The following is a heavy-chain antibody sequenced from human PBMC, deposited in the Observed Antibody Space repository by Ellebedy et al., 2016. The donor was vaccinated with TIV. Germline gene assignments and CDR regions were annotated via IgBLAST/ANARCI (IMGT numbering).Heavy chain of an antibody. CDR1: GFTFGDYA. CDR2: IRSKAYGGTT. CDR3: TRDFPLPCGGDCAYNWFNP. J-gene: IGHJ5*02. D-gene: IGHD2-21*01. V-gene: IGHV3-49*03. Sequence: GESLKISCTASGFTFGDYAMSWFRQAPGKGLEWVGFIRSKAYGGTTEYAASVKGRFTISRDDSKSIAYLQMNSLKTEDTAVYYCTRDFPLPCGGDCAYNWFNPWGQGTLVTVSS.